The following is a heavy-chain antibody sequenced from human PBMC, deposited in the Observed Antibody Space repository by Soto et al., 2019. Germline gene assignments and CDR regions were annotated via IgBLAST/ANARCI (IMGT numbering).Heavy chain of an antibody. D-gene: IGHD3-3*01. V-gene: IGHV1-18*01. CDR2: ISVYNGNT. CDR1: GYIFNNYG. Sequence: QVQLVQSGDEVKKPGASVKVSCQASGYIFNNYGVSWVRQAPGQGLEWMGGISVYNGNTNDAQKVQDRGTVTADTSTSTVFMELRSLTSDDTAIYYCARDVSIFELPIAGGAFDVWGQGTVVTVSS. J-gene: IGHJ3*01. CDR3: ARDVSIFELPIAGGAFDV.